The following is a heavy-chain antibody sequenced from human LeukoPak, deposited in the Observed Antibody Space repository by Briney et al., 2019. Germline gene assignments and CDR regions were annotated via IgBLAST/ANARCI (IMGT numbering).Heavy chain of an antibody. D-gene: IGHD2-2*01. V-gene: IGHV3-23*01. J-gene: IGHJ4*02. Sequence: PGGSLRLSCAASGFTFSTYAMSWVRRAPGKGLEWVSAISGSGGGTYYADSVKGRFTISRDNSKNTLYLQMDSLRAEDTAVYHCAKDHCTSGVCYFDYWGQGTLVTVSS. CDR2: ISGSGGGT. CDR1: GFTFSTYA. CDR3: AKDHCTSGVCYFDY.